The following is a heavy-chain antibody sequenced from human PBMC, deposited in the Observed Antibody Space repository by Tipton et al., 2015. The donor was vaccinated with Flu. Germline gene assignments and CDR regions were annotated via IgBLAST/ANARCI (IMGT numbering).Heavy chain of an antibody. CDR2: IYNSANT. Sequence: TLSLTCTVSGGSISSYYWSWIRQSPGKGLEWIGYIYNSANTNYNPSLKSRVTISIDTSKNQFSLNMRSVTAADMAVYYCARRDYSNYVSDPKNWFDPWGQGALVTVSS. CDR3: ARRDYSNYVSDPKNWFDP. J-gene: IGHJ5*02. D-gene: IGHD4-11*01. CDR1: GGSISSYY. V-gene: IGHV4-59*08.